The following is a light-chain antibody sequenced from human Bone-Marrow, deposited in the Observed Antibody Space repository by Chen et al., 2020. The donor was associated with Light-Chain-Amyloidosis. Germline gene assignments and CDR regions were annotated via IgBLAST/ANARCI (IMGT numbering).Light chain of an antibody. CDR3: QQYNDWPRT. CDR1: HSVSSN. Sequence: EIVMTQSPATLSLSPGERATLSCRASHSVSSNLAWYQQKPGQAPRLLIYGAFTRATGIPARFSGGGSGTEFTLTNSSLQSEDFAVYYCQQYNDWPRTFGQGIRVEIK. J-gene: IGKJ1*01. CDR2: GAF. V-gene: IGKV3-15*01.